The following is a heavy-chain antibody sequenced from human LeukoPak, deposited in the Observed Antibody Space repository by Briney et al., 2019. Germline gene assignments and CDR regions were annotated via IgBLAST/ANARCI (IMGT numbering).Heavy chain of an antibody. J-gene: IGHJ4*02. V-gene: IGHV4-34*01. CDR3: ARVWGGSNGYFYYFDY. CDR2: INHSGST. CDR1: GGSFSGYY. Sequence: PSETLSLTCAVYGGSFSGYYWSWIRQPPGKGLEWIGEINHSGSTNYNPSLKSRVTFSVDTSKNHFSLKLSSVTAADTAVYYCARVWGGSNGYFYYFDYWGQGTLVTVSS. D-gene: IGHD3-22*01.